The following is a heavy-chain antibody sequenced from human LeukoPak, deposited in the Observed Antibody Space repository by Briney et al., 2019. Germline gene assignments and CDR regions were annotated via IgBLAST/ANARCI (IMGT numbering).Heavy chain of an antibody. D-gene: IGHD3-22*01. V-gene: IGHV1-69*05. CDR2: IIPIFGTA. CDR1: GGTFSSYA. J-gene: IGHJ1*01. CDR3: ARETLYYYDSSGYYFQYFQH. Sequence: ASVKVSCKASGGTFSSYAISWVRQAPGQGLEWMGGIIPIFGTANYAQKFQGRVTITTDESTSTAYMELSSLRSEDTAVYYCARETLYYYDSSGYYFQYFQHWGQGTLVTVSS.